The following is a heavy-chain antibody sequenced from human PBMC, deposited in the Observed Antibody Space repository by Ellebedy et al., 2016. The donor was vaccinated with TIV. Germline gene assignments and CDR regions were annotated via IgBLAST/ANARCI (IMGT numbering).Heavy chain of an antibody. J-gene: IGHJ5*02. D-gene: IGHD1-14*01. CDR1: GFTFSDYY. CDR2: ISNSDTSI. V-gene: IGHV3-11*01. Sequence: GESLKISCAASGFTFSDYYMSWIRQAPGKGLEWVSYISNSDTSIFYADSVKGRFTISRDNAKNLLYLQMNSLRAEDTAVYYCARDTRFIDNHHNWFDPWGQGTLVTVSS. CDR3: ARDTRFIDNHHNWFDP.